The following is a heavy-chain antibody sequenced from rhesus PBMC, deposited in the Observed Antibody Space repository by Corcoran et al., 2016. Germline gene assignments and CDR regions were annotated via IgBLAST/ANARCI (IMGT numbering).Heavy chain of an antibody. J-gene: IGHJ4*01. V-gene: IGHV4S14*01. D-gene: IGHD3-9*01. CDR3: ARNNHYHTYFDY. Sequence: QVQLQESGPGLVKPSETLSLTCAVSGYSISSGYYWNWIRQPPGKGLEWIGSIYGSGGSNYLNPSLKSRVTLSVDTSKTQFSLKVSSVTAADTAVYYCARNNHYHTYFDYWGQGVLVTVSS. CDR1: GYSISSGYY. CDR2: IYGSGGSN.